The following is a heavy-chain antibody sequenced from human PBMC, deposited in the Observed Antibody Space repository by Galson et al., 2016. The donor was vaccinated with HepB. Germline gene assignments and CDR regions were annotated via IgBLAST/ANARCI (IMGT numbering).Heavy chain of an antibody. Sequence: SETLSLTCTVSSGSVSSGGYYWSWVRQSPGKGLEWIGYIQNPGSTNYNPSLKGRVTISIDRSKSQFFLELTSVTAADTAVYYCARDEGFYNGMDVWGQGTTVTVSS. CDR2: IQNPGST. J-gene: IGHJ6*02. D-gene: IGHD2/OR15-2a*01. CDR1: SGSVSSGGYY. V-gene: IGHV4-61*08. CDR3: ARDEGFYNGMDV.